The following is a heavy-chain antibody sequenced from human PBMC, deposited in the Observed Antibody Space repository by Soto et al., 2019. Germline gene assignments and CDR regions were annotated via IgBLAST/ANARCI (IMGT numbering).Heavy chain of an antibody. J-gene: IGHJ6*02. Sequence: QVQLVESGGGVVQPGRSLRLSCAASGFTFSSYGMHWVRQAPGKGLEWVAVISYDGSNKYYADSVKGRFTISRDNSKNTLYLQMNSLRAEDTAVYYCAKDYEGGMGVWGQGTTVTVSS. V-gene: IGHV3-30*18. D-gene: IGHD3-16*01. CDR3: AKDYEGGMGV. CDR2: ISYDGSNK. CDR1: GFTFSSYG.